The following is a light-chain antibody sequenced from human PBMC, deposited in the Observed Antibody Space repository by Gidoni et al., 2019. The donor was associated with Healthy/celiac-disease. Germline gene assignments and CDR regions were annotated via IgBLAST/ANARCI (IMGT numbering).Light chain of an antibody. CDR3: QSYDSSLSGSMV. CDR1: SSNIGAGYD. CDR2: GNS. V-gene: IGLV1-40*01. Sequence: QSVLTQPPSVSGAPGQMVTISCTGSSSNIGAGYDVHWSQQLPGTAPKLLIYGNSKRPSGVPDRFSGSKSGTSASLAITGLQAEDEADYYCQSYDSSLSGSMVFGGGTKLTVL. J-gene: IGLJ2*01.